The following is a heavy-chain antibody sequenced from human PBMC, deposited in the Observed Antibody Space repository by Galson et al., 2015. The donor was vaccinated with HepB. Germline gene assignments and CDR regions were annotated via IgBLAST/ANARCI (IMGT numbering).Heavy chain of an antibody. CDR3: ARERVVIPPTGMDV. J-gene: IGHJ6*02. CDR1: GFTFSNYA. CDR2: IRSSDSTR. D-gene: IGHD3-3*01. V-gene: IGHV3-11*01. Sequence: SLRLSCAPSGFTFSNYAMSWVRQAPGKGLEWGAYIRSSDSTRYYADSVKGRFTISRDNATNSLYLQMNSLRAEDTAVYYCARERVVIPPTGMDVWGQGTTVTVSS.